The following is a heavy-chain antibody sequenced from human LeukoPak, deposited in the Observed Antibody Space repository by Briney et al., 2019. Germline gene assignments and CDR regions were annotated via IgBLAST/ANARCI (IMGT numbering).Heavy chain of an antibody. D-gene: IGHD3-22*01. CDR1: GFIVSNNY. J-gene: IGHJ4*02. Sequence: GGSLRLSCAASGFIVSNNYMNWVRQAPGKGLEWVSLIYSGGGTYYADSVKGRFTISRDNSKNTLYLQMNSLRAEDTAVYYCARNYYDSSAYYYFDYWGQGTLVTVSS. V-gene: IGHV3-66*01. CDR3: ARNYYDSSAYYYFDY. CDR2: IYSGGGT.